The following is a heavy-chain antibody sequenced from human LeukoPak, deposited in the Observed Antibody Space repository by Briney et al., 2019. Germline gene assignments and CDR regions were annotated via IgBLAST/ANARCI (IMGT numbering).Heavy chain of an antibody. V-gene: IGHV3-30*04. D-gene: IGHD6-19*01. CDR1: GFTFSSYA. CDR3: ARDDPSGYSSGWAR. CDR2: ISYDGSNK. J-gene: IGHJ4*02. Sequence: GRSLRLSCAASGFTFSSYAMHWVHQAPGKGLEWVAVISYDGSNKYYADSVKGRFTISRDNSKNTLYLQMNSLRAEDTAVYYCARDDPSGYSSGWARWGQGTLVTVSS.